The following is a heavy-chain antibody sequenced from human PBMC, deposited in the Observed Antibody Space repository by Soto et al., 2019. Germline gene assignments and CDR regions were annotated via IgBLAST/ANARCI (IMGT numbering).Heavy chain of an antibody. V-gene: IGHV3-7*01. J-gene: IGHJ5*02. CDR3: ARFSEMVATRT. CDR1: GFTFSSYW. Sequence: VQLVESGGGLVQPGGSLRLSCETSGFTFSSYWMSWVRQAPGKGLEWVANIKQDGSETYYLESVKGRFTISRDNTKKSVFLQMNHMRAEDTALYYCARFSEMVATRTWGQGTLVTVS. CDR2: IKQDGSET. D-gene: IGHD2-8*01.